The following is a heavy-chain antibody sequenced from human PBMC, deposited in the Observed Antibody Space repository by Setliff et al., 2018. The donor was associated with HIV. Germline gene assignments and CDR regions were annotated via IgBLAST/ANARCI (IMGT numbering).Heavy chain of an antibody. CDR1: GYTLTSYE. CDR2: MNPNSGDT. D-gene: IGHD3-10*01. V-gene: IGHV1-8*02. CDR3: ARGRSLVRGSGSPEYTDV. Sequence: ASVKVSCKASGYTLTSYEINWVRQATGQGLEWMGWMNPNSGDTGYAQKFQGRVTMTRNTSISTAFMELSSLRSEDTAVYYCARGRSLVRGSGSPEYTDVWGKGTTVTVS. J-gene: IGHJ6*03.